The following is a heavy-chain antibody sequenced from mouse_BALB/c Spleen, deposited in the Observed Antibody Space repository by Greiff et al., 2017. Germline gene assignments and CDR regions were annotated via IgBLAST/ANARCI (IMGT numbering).Heavy chain of an antibody. CDR2: ISSGGSYT. J-gene: IGHJ3*01. Sequence: DVKLVESGGGLVKPGGSLKLSCAASGFTFSSYAMSWVRQTPEKRLEWVATISSGGSYTYYPDSVKGRFTISRDNAKNTLYLQMSSLRSEDTAMYYCARRDDGSSWFAYWGQGTLVTVSA. D-gene: IGHD2-3*01. V-gene: IGHV5-9-3*01. CDR3: ARRDDGSSWFAY. CDR1: GFTFSSYA.